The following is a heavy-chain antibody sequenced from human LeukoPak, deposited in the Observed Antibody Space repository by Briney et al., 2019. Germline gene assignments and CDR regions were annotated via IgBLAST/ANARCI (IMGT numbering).Heavy chain of an antibody. CDR1: GYSISSGYY. CDR3: ARVCSSGRCLDY. D-gene: IGHD2-15*01. J-gene: IGHJ4*02. CDR2: INHSGST. Sequence: PETLSLTCTVSGYSISSGYYWAWMRQPPGKGLEWIGSINHSGSTYYNPSLKSRVTVSVDTSKNQVSLRLSSVTAADTAVYYCARVCSSGRCLDYWGQGTLVTVSS. V-gene: IGHV4-38-2*02.